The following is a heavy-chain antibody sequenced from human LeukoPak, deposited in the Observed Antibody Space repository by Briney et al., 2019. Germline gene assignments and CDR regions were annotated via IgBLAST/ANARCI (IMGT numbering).Heavy chain of an antibody. CDR2: IVVGSGNT. V-gene: IGHV1-58*02. CDR1: GFTFTSSA. CDR3: AARSRYDFWELGDV. J-gene: IGHJ6*04. Sequence: ASVKVSCKASGFTFTSSAMQWVRQARGQRLEWIGWIVVGSGNTNYAQKFQERVTITRDMTTSTAYMERSRLRSEDTAVYYCAARSRYDFWELGDVWGKGTTVTVSS. D-gene: IGHD3-3*01.